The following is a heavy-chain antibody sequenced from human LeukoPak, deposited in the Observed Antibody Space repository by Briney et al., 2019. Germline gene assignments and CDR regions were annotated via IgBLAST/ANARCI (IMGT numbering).Heavy chain of an antibody. D-gene: IGHD3-9*01. CDR2: INHSGST. CDR1: GGSFSGYY. CDR3: ARDRILTGYYYDAFDI. Sequence: SETLSLTCAVYGGSFSGYYWSWIRQPPGKGLEWIGEINHSGSTNYNPSLKCRVTISVDTSKNQFSLKLSSVTAADTAVYYCARDRILTGYYYDAFDIWGQGTMVTVSS. J-gene: IGHJ3*02. V-gene: IGHV4-34*01.